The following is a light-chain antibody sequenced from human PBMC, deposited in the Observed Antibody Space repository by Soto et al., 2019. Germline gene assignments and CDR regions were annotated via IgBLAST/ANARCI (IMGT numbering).Light chain of an antibody. CDR3: QQYGYLSWT. Sequence: EVVLTQSPGTLSLSPGERATLSCGASPSVSSKYLAWYQQTPGQAPRLLIYDASSRAPGIPDRFSGSGSGTDFTLTISSLEPEDFAVYYCQQYGYLSWTFGQGTKVDIK. CDR2: DAS. J-gene: IGKJ1*01. CDR1: PSVSSKY. V-gene: IGKV3-20*01.